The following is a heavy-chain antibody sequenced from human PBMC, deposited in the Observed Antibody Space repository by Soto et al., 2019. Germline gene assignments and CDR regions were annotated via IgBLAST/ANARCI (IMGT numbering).Heavy chain of an antibody. Sequence: SETLSLTCTVSGGSISRGGYFWSWIRQHPGKGLEWIGYIYHTGSTNYNPSLKSRVTISVDTSKNQFSLRLTSVTAADTAVYYCARLRIPAAGSPWGQGTLVTVYS. D-gene: IGHD6-13*01. CDR3: ARLRIPAAGSP. CDR1: GGSISRGGYF. V-gene: IGHV4-31*03. J-gene: IGHJ4*02. CDR2: IYHTGST.